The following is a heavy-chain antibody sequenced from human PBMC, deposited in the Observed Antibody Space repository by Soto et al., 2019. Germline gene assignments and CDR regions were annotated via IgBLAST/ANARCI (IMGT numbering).Heavy chain of an antibody. V-gene: IGHV1-69*13. Sequence: SVKVSCKASGGTFSSYAISWVRQAPGQGLEWMGGVIPIFGTANYAQKFQGRVTITADESTSTAYMELSSLRSEDTAVYYCARDYYDSSGYSGGPDYYYYGMDVWGQGTTVTVSS. CDR1: GGTFSSYA. CDR3: ARDYYDSSGYSGGPDYYYYGMDV. D-gene: IGHD3-22*01. J-gene: IGHJ6*02. CDR2: VIPIFGTA.